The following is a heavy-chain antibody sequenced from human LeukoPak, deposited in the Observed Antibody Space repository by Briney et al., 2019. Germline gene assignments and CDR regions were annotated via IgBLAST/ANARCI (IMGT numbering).Heavy chain of an antibody. J-gene: IGHJ4*02. V-gene: IGHV3-74*01. D-gene: IGHD6-13*01. Sequence: GGSLRLSCAASGFTLSSYWMHWVRQAPGKGLLWVSRINSDGSSTSYADSVKGRFTISRDNAKNTLYLQMYSLRAEDTAVYYCARRIAAAAAPYYFDYWGQGTLVTVSS. CDR1: GFTLSSYW. CDR3: ARRIAAAAAPYYFDY. CDR2: INSDGSST.